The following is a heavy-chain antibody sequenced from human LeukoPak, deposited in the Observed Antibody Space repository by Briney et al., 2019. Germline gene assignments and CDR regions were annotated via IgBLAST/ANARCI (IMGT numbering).Heavy chain of an antibody. D-gene: IGHD1-14*01. V-gene: IGHV3-74*03. Sequence: GGSLRLSCVGSGFSFSPYWMHWVRHDPGKGMVWVARISSDGSDTKYADSVKGRFTISRDNAKNTLYLQMNSLRAEDTALYYCARDQTELGPTTVDHWGQGTQVTVSS. CDR2: ISSDGSDT. J-gene: IGHJ4*02. CDR3: ARDQTELGPTTVDH. CDR1: GFSFSPYW.